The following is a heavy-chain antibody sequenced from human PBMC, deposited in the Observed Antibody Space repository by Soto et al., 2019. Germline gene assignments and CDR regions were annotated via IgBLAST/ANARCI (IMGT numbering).Heavy chain of an antibody. CDR1: GGTFSSYA. D-gene: IGHD2-15*01. CDR2: IIPIFGTA. CDR3: ARDVNLYCSGGSCYPNWFDP. V-gene: IGHV1-69*13. Sequence: SVKVSCKASGGTFSSYAISWVRQAPGQGLEWMGGIIPIFGTANYAQKFQGRVTITADESTSTAYMELSSLRSEDTAVYYCARDVNLYCSGGSCYPNWFDPWGQGTLVTVSS. J-gene: IGHJ5*02.